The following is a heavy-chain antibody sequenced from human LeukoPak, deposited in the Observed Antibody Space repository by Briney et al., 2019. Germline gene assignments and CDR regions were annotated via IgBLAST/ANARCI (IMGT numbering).Heavy chain of an antibody. D-gene: IGHD3-10*01. J-gene: IGHJ5*02. CDR3: ARDGGRVRGVYNWFDP. CDR2: INHSGST. CDR1: GGSISSYY. Sequence: SETLSLTCTVSGGSISSYYWSWIRQPPGKGLEWIGEINHSGSTNYNPSLKSRVTISVDTSKNQFSLKLSSVTAADTAVYYCARDGGRVRGVYNWFDPWGQGTLVTVSS. V-gene: IGHV4-34*01.